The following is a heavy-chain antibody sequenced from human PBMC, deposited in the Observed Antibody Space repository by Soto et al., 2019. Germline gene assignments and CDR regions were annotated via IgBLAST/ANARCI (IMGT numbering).Heavy chain of an antibody. CDR2: IVVGSGNT. CDR1: GYTFTSSA. D-gene: IGHD2-15*01. V-gene: IGHV1-58*02. J-gene: IGHJ6*03. CDR3: AATTGYCSGGSRYSAGWDYYYYMDV. Sequence: ASVKVSCKASGYTFTSSAMQWVRQARGQRLEWIGWIVVGSGNTNYAQKFQERVTITRDMSTSTAYMELSSLRSEDTAVYYCAATTGYCSGGSRYSAGWDYYYYMDVWGTGTTVTVSS.